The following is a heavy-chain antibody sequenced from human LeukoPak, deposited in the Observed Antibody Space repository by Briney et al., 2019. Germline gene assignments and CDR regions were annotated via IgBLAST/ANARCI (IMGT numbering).Heavy chain of an antibody. CDR2: MNPNSGNT. CDR3: ALYYDFWSGYFAYGMDV. D-gene: IGHD3-3*01. J-gene: IGHJ6*02. Sequence: ASVKVSCKASGYTFTGYDTNWVRQATGQGLEWMGWMNPNSGNTGYAQKFQGRVTMTRNTSISTAYMELSSLRSEDTAVYYCALYYDFWSGYFAYGMDVWGQGTTVTVSS. V-gene: IGHV1-8*01. CDR1: GYTFTGYD.